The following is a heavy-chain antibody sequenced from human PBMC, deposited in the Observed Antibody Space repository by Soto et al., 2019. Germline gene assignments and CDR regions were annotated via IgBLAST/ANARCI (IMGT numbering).Heavy chain of an antibody. D-gene: IGHD1-26*01. J-gene: IGHJ3*02. CDR2: ISHDGSYK. V-gene: IGHV3-30*18. CDR1: GFSFTSYV. Sequence: GGSLRLSCAASGFSFTSYVMHWVRQGPGNGLDWVAVISHDGSYKYYGDAVKGRFTISRDTSKNAVYLEMNGPRPEDTAVYYCAKGLLAIVGTTLPRDAFNIWGQGTMVTVSS. CDR3: AKGLLAIVGTTLPRDAFNI.